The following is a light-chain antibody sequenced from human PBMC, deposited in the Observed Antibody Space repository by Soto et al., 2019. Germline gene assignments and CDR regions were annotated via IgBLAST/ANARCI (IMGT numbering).Light chain of an antibody. J-gene: IGKJ2*01. V-gene: IGKV4-1*01. CDR1: QTVVYSTSAKNY. CDR2: WAS. CDR3: QQYYDTPYT. Sequence: DIVMTQSPDSLAVSLGEMATINCKSSQTVVYSTSAKNYFAWYQQKPGQPPKLLIYWASTRESGVPDRFSGSGSGTDFTLTISSLQAEDVAVYYCQQYYDTPYTFGQGTKLVIK.